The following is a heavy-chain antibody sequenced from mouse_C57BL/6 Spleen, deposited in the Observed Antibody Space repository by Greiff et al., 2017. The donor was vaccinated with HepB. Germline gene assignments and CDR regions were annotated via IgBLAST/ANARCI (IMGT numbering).Heavy chain of an antibody. V-gene: IGHV1-69*01. J-gene: IGHJ2*01. CDR2: IDPSDSYT. Sequence: QVQLQQPGAELVMPGASVKLSCKASGYTFTSYWMHWVKQRPGQGLEWIGEIDPSDSYTNYNQKFKGKSTLTVDKSSSTAYMQLSSLTSEDAAVYYCATLYYYGDYWGQGTTLTVSS. D-gene: IGHD1-1*01. CDR1: GYTFTSYW. CDR3: ATLYYYGDY.